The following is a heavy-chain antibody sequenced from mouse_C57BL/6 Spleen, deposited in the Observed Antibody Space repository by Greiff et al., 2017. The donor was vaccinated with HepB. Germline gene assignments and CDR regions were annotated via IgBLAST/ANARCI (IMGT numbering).Heavy chain of an antibody. CDR2: IYPGSGNT. CDR1: GYTFTDYY. J-gene: IGHJ3*01. D-gene: IGHD2-2*01. Sequence: VQLQQSGAELVRPGASVKLSCKASGYTFTDYYINWVKQRPGQGLEWIARIYPGSGNTYYNEKFKGKATLTAEKSSSTAYMQLSSLTSEDSAVYFCARIDGYDWFAYWAQVTLVTVSA. V-gene: IGHV1-76*01. CDR3: ARIDGYDWFAY.